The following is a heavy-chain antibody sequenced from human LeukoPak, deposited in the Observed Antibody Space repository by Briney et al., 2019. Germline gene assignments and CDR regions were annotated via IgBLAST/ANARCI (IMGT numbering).Heavy chain of an antibody. CDR3: AKDRPPNLTEPLLEGDAFDI. J-gene: IGHJ3*02. CDR1: GFTFSSYG. Sequence: GRSLRLSCAASGFTFSSYGMHWVRQAPGKGLEWVAVISYDGSNKYYADSVKGRFTISRDNSKNTLYLQMNSLRAEDTAVYYCAKDRPPNLTEPLLEGDAFDIWGQGTMVTVSS. CDR2: ISYDGSNK. V-gene: IGHV3-30*18. D-gene: IGHD2/OR15-2a*01.